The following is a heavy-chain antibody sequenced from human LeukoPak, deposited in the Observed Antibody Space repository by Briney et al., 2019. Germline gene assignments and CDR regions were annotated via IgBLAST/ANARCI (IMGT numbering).Heavy chain of an antibody. Sequence: PGGSLRLSCAASGFTFSSYAMSWVRQAPGKGLAWVSAVSGRGDDTYYADSVKGRFTISRDNSKNTLYLQMNSLRAEDTAVYYCAKETGQWLGSNFYYMDVWGKGTTVTVSS. D-gene: IGHD6-19*01. CDR3: AKETGQWLGSNFYYMDV. CDR1: GFTFSSYA. V-gene: IGHV3-23*01. J-gene: IGHJ6*03. CDR2: VSGRGDDT.